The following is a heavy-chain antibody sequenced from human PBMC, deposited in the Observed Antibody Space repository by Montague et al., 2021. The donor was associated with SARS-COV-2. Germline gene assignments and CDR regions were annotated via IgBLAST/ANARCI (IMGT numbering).Heavy chain of an antibody. CDR1: DGSITSYY. CDR3: ARYGSTEARNAFHV. V-gene: IGHV4-59*08. Sequence: SETLSLTCTVSDGSITSYYWSWVRQPPAKEMEWICYVFYTGAAVYSPSLVGRVTMSVDTPKSQVSLRLNSVTAADTAVYYYARYGSTEARNAFHVWGQGTMVTVSS. J-gene: IGHJ3*01. D-gene: IGHD4-17*01. CDR2: VFYTGAA.